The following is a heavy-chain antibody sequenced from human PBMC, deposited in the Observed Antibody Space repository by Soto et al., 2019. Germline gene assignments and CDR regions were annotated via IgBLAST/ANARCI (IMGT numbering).Heavy chain of an antibody. CDR2: IYYNGFT. Sequence: QLQLHESGPGLVKPSETLSLTCSVSGGSISSNNYYWGWIRQPPGKGLEWIGNIYYNGFTYYNPSLKSRVTIPVDTSKNQFSLKLTSVTATDTAVYYCARQGDFWSGSGDFDYWGQGILVPVSS. J-gene: IGHJ4*02. V-gene: IGHV4-39*01. CDR1: GGSISSNNYY. CDR3: ARQGDFWSGSGDFDY. D-gene: IGHD3-3*01.